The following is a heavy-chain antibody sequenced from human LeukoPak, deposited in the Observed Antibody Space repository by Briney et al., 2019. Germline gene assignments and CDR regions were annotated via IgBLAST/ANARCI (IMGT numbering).Heavy chain of an antibody. CDR1: GFTFSSYD. D-gene: IGHD6-13*01. Sequence: GGSLRLSCAASGFTFSSYDMHWVRQAPGKGLEWVANINHDGSEKYYVDSVKGRFTISRDNAKNSMYLQMNSLRADDTAVYYCARAGAPGTTDSWGQGTLVTVSS. CDR2: INHDGSEK. CDR3: ARAGAPGTTDS. V-gene: IGHV3-7*05. J-gene: IGHJ4*02.